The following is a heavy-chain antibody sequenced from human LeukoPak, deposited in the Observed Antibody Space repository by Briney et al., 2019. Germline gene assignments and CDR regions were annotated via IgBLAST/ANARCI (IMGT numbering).Heavy chain of an antibody. D-gene: IGHD5-24*01. J-gene: IGHJ4*02. V-gene: IGHV3-23*01. CDR3: AKDLGRDGSEIFDY. CDR2: INISGGSA. Sequence: GGSLRLSCAASAFTFSSHAMSWVRQAPGKGLEWVSTINISGGSAYYADSVKGRFTISRDNSKNTLYLQMNNLRAEDTAVYYCAKDLGRDGSEIFDYWGQGTLVTVSS. CDR1: AFTFSSHA.